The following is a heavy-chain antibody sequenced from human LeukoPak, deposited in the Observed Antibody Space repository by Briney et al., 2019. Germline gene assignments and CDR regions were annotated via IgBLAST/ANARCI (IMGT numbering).Heavy chain of an antibody. CDR1: GFTFSSYG. V-gene: IGHV3-74*01. Sequence: GGSLRLSCAASGFTFSSYGMHWVRQAPGKGLVWVSRINTDGTTTHYAESVKGRFTISRDNAKDTLYLQMNSLRAEDTAVYYCTREVTYYYDSGGFLVFDNWGQGTLVTVSA. CDR2: INTDGTTT. CDR3: TREVTYYYDSGGFLVFDN. D-gene: IGHD3-22*01. J-gene: IGHJ4*02.